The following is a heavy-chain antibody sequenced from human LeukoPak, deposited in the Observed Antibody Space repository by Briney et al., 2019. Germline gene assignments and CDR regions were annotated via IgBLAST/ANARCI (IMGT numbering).Heavy chain of an antibody. V-gene: IGHV3-21*01. J-gene: IGHJ3*02. CDR1: GFTFSSYS. Sequence: GSLRLSCAASGFTFSSYSMNWVRQAPGKGLEWVSFISSSRSYIYYADSVKGRFTISRDNANNSLYLQMNSLRAEDTAVYYCARAWSRVDPFDIWGQGTMVTVSS. CDR2: ISSSRSYI. CDR3: ARAWSRVDPFDI. D-gene: IGHD2-8*02.